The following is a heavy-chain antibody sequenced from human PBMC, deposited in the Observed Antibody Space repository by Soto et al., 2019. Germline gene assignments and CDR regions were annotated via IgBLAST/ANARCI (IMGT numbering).Heavy chain of an antibody. Sequence: TLSLTCTVSGASISTDCYYWSWLRQHPGQGLEWIGYIYYTGSSYYNPSLKSRLTISVDTSNNHFSLKLSSVTAADTAVYYCAKHSVTTRSPSFFDYWGQGSPVTSPQ. CDR3: AKHSVTTRSPSFFDY. J-gene: IGHJ4*02. CDR1: GASISTDCYY. V-gene: IGHV4-31*03. CDR2: IYYTGSS. D-gene: IGHD4-17*01.